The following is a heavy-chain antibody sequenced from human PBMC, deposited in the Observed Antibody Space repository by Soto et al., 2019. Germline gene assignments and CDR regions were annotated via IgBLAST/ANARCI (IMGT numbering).Heavy chain of an antibody. CDR3: ARDKVDIGVSGRHYYYGMDV. CDR2: IYYSGIT. V-gene: IGHV4-59*01. CDR1: GGSISSYY. Sequence: SETLSLTCTVSGGSISSYYWSWIRQPPGKGLEWIGYIYYSGITNYNPSLKSRVTISVDTSKNQFSLKLSSVTAADTAVYYCARDKVDIGVSGRHYYYGMDVSGQGTTVTVS. D-gene: IGHD6-19*01. J-gene: IGHJ6*02.